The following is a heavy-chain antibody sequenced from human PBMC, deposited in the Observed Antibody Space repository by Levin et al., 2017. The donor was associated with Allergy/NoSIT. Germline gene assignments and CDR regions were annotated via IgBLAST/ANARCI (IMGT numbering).Heavy chain of an antibody. D-gene: IGHD6-19*01. CDR2: IWYDGSNK. J-gene: IGHJ6*03. Sequence: GGSLRLSCAASGFTFSSYGMHWVRQAPGKGLEWVAVIWYDGSNKYYADSVKGRFTISRDNSKNTLYLQMNSLRAEDTAVYYCARARRSSGWYYMDVWGKGTTVTVSS. CDR1: GFTFSSYG. V-gene: IGHV3-33*01. CDR3: ARARRSSGWYYMDV.